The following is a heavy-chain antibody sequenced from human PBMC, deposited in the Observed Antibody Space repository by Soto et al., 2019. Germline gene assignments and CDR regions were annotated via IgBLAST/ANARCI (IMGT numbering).Heavy chain of an antibody. CDR1: GYSFTSYW. Sequence: PGESLKISCKGSGYSFTSYWISWVRQMPGKGLEWMGRIDPSDSYTNYSPSFQGHVTISADKSISTAYLQWSSLRAEDTAVYYCARGGSSSGYYYYYYGMDVWGQGTTVTVS. V-gene: IGHV5-10-1*01. CDR3: ARGGSSSGYYYYYYGMDV. J-gene: IGHJ6*02. CDR2: IDPSDSYT. D-gene: IGHD6-6*01.